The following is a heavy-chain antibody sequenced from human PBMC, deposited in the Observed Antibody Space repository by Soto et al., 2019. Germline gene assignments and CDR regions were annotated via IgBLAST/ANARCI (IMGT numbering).Heavy chain of an antibody. CDR2: MNPNSGNT. J-gene: IGHJ4*02. CDR1: GYTFTSYD. V-gene: IGHV1-8*01. D-gene: IGHD3-22*01. Sequence: ASVKVSCKASGYTFTSYDINWVRQATGQGLEWMGWMNPNSGNTGYAQKFQGRVTMTRNTSISTAYMELSSLRSEDTAVYYCARVLLPYIPKHYGSATGPHVVFDYWGQGTLVTVSS. CDR3: ARVLLPYIPKHYGSATGPHVVFDY.